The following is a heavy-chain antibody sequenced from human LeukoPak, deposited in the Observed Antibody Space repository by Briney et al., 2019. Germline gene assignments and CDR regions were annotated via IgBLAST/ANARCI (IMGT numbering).Heavy chain of an antibody. D-gene: IGHD3-3*01. Sequence: SVKVSCKAFGGTFSRYAISWVRQAPGQGPEWMGGIIPIFGTANYAQKFQGRVTITADESTRTAYMEMSSLRSEDTAVYYCARDGGSGYANWFDPWGQGTLVTVSS. V-gene: IGHV1-69*01. CDR1: GGTFSRYA. J-gene: IGHJ5*02. CDR3: ARDGGSGYANWFDP. CDR2: IIPIFGTA.